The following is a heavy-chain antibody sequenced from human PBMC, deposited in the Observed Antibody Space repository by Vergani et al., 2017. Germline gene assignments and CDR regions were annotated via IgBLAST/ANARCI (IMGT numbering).Heavy chain of an antibody. D-gene: IGHD3-16*01. J-gene: IGHJ2*01. Sequence: VEAGGGLVQPGGSLRLSCTASGFTFQAFAFHWVRQVSGRGLEWVSGIDRNFGVKNGNSFEGRFSISRDNAKHAVFLQMNNLRHEDTALYFCVKDNDYDADGPFDLWGRGTLVTVSS. CDR3: VKDNDYDADGPFDL. CDR1: GFTFQAFA. V-gene: IGHV3-9*01. CDR2: IDRNFGVK.